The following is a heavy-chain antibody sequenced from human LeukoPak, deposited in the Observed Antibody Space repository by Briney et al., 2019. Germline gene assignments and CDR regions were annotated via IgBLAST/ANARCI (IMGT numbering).Heavy chain of an antibody. CDR1: GYTFTRYR. V-gene: IGHV1-18*01. Sequence: ASVKVACKASGYTFTRYRISWVRQAPGQGLEWMVWMSAYNGTTNYAHKHHGRVNMTTNTSTSTAYIKARSLRSDDKAAYYCAREGHSSGWYPTINYWGQGTLVTVSS. CDR2: MSAYNGTT. J-gene: IGHJ4*02. D-gene: IGHD6-19*01. CDR3: AREGHSSGWYPTINY.